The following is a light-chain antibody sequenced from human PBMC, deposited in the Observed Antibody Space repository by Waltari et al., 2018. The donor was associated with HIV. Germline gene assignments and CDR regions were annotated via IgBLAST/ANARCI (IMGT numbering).Light chain of an antibody. CDR3: AVWDDSLKGRV. V-gene: IGLV1-44*01. Sequence: QSVLTQPPSASGTPGQRVSVPCSGGNSNIGTNTVNWYQHLPGTAPKLLFYSNKQRPSGVPARFSGSRSGTSASLAISGLQSEDEADYYCAVWDDSLKGRVFGTGTKVTVL. J-gene: IGLJ1*01. CDR1: NSNIGTNT. CDR2: SNK.